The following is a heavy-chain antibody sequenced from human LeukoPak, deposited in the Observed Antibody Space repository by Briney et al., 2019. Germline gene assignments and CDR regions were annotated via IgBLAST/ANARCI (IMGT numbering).Heavy chain of an antibody. Sequence: GGSLRLSCTASGFTFSSYAMTWVRQAPGKGLEWVSSITAGAGATYYAHSVKGRFTISGDNFKNTLYLQMNSLRAEDMAVYYCAKAQLEKGVVVAGLDYWGQGTLVTVSS. CDR3: AKAQLEKGVVVAGLDY. D-gene: IGHD6-19*01. CDR2: ITAGAGAT. CDR1: GFTFSSYA. V-gene: IGHV3-23*01. J-gene: IGHJ4*02.